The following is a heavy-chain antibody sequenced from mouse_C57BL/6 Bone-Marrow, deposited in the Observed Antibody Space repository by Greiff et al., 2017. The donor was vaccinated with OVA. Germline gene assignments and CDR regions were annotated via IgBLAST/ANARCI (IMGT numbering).Heavy chain of an antibody. CDR2: IHPNSGST. CDR3: APITTVVATNNWYCDV. CDR1: GYTFTSYW. Sequence: QVQLKQSGAELVKPGASVKLSCKASGYTFTSYWMHWVKQRPGQGLEWIGMIHPNSGSTNYNEKFKSKATLTVDKSSSTAYMQLSSLTSEDSAVYYCAPITTVVATNNWYCDVRGTGTTVTVSS. D-gene: IGHD1-1*01. J-gene: IGHJ1*03. V-gene: IGHV1-64*01.